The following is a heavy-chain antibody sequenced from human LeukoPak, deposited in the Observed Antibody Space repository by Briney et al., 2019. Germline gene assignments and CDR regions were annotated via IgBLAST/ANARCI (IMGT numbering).Heavy chain of an antibody. CDR1: GGSFIGYY. Sequence: SETLSHTCAFYGGSFIGYYWSSMRQPPGKGGEGIGEINHSGSTNYNLSRNSRVTISVVTSKIQFSLKLSSVTAADTAVYYCARGSTYYYGSGSYSGNYYYDMDVWGKGTTVTASS. J-gene: IGHJ6*04. V-gene: IGHV4-34*01. CDR2: INHSGST. CDR3: ARGSTYYYGSGSYSGNYYYDMDV. D-gene: IGHD3-10*01.